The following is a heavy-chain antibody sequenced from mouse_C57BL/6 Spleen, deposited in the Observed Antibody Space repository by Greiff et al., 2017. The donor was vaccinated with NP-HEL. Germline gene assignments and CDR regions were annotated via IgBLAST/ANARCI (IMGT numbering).Heavy chain of an antibody. Sequence: VQLQQSGAELVKPGASVNISCKASGYTFTDYYINWVKQRPGQGLEWIGKIGPGSGSTYYNEKFKGKATLTADKSSSTAYMQLSSLTSEDSAVYFCASPPYYYGSSYGFAYWGQGTLVTVSA. J-gene: IGHJ3*01. CDR1: GYTFTDYY. D-gene: IGHD1-1*01. V-gene: IGHV1-77*01. CDR3: ASPPYYYGSSYGFAY. CDR2: IGPGSGST.